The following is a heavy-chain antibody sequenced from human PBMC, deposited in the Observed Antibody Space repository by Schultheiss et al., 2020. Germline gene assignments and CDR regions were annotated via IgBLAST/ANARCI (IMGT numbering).Heavy chain of an antibody. CDR2: IYYSGST. D-gene: IGHD4-17*01. Sequence: SETLSLTCAVSGGPITPSNFWSWVRQPPGKGLEWIGYIYYSGSTNYNPSLKSRVTISVDTSKNQFSLKLSSVTAADTAVYYCARGLATVTQFDYWGQGTLVTVSS. V-gene: IGHV4-59*01. CDR1: GGPITPSNF. J-gene: IGHJ4*02. CDR3: ARGLATVTQFDY.